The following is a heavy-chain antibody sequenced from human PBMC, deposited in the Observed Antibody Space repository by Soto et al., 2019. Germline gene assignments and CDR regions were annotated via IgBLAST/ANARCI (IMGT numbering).Heavy chain of an antibody. CDR2: IWYDGSNK. Sequence: GGSLRLSCAASGFTFSSYGMHWVRQAPGKGLEWVAVIWYDGSNKYYADSVKGRFTISRDNSKNTLYLQMNSLRAEDTAVYYCARDLAAAGFYYYYGMDVWGQGTTVTVSS. CDR3: ARDLAAAGFYYYYGMDV. CDR1: GFTFSSYG. D-gene: IGHD6-13*01. J-gene: IGHJ6*02. V-gene: IGHV3-33*01.